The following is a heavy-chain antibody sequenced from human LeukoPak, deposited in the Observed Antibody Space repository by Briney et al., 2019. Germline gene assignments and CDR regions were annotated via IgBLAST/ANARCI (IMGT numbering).Heavy chain of an antibody. Sequence: GASLRLSCAPSGFTFSSYAMSWARQPPGKGLEWLSAISGSGGSTYYADSVKGRFTISRDNSKNTLYLQMNSLRAEDTAVYYCAKDRLAGYSGYDSKDYWGQGTLVTVSS. J-gene: IGHJ4*02. CDR3: AKDRLAGYSGYDSKDY. CDR1: GFTFSSYA. D-gene: IGHD5-12*01. V-gene: IGHV3-23*01. CDR2: ISGSGGST.